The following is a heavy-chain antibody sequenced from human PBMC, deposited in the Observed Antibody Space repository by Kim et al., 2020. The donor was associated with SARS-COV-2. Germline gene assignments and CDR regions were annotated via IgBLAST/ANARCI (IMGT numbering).Heavy chain of an antibody. D-gene: IGHD2-2*02. CDR3: ARGAGMTAIPFVAFYYGMGV. Sequence: GGSLRLSCAASGFTFSSYATHWVRQAPGKGLEWVAVISYDGSNKYYADSVKGRFTISRDNSKNTLYLQMNSLRAEDTAVYYCARGAGMTAIPFVAFYYGMGVWGQGTTVTVSS. V-gene: IGHV3-30*04. CDR2: ISYDGSNK. CDR1: GFTFSSYA. J-gene: IGHJ6*02.